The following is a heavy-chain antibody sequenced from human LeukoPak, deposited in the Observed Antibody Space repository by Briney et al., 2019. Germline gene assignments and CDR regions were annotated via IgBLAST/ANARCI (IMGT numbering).Heavy chain of an antibody. J-gene: IGHJ4*02. CDR1: GFTFSSYA. CDR2: ISGSGGST. V-gene: IGHV3-23*01. CDR3: ASTCSGGSCYSFDY. D-gene: IGHD2-15*01. Sequence: PGGSLRLSCAASGFTFSSYAMSWVRQAPGKGLEWVSAISGSGGSTYYADSVKGRFTISRDNSKNTLYLQMNSLRAEDTAVYYCASTCSGGSCYSFDYWGQGTLVTVSS.